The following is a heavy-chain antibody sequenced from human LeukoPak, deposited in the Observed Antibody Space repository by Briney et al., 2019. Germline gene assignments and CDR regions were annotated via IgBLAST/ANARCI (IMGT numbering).Heavy chain of an antibody. Sequence: GGSLRLSCAASGFTFSNYWMSWVRQDPGKGLEWVANIKKGGSEKFYVDSVKGRFTISRDDAKNSLSLQMNSLRAEDTAVYYCASGTTGGYGTSWYDYWGQGTMVTVSS. D-gene: IGHD6-13*01. V-gene: IGHV3-7*02. J-gene: IGHJ4*02. CDR3: ASGTTGGYGTSWYDY. CDR1: GFTFSNYW. CDR2: IKKGGSEK.